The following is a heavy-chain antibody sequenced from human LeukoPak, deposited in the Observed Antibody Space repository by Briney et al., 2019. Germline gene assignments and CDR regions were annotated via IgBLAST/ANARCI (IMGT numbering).Heavy chain of an antibody. J-gene: IGHJ4*02. CDR2: IYYSGST. D-gene: IGHD5-18*01. CDR1: GGSISSGDYY. CDR3: AYNVDTAMADSEN. V-gene: IGHV4-30-4*08. Sequence: SQTLSLTCTVSGGSISSGDYYWSWIRQPPGKGLEWIGYIYYSGSTYYNPSLKSRVTISVDTSKNQFSLKLSSVTAADTAVYYCAYNVDTAMADSENWGQGTLVTVSS.